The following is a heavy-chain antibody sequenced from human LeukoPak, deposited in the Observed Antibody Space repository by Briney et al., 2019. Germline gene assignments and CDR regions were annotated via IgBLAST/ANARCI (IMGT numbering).Heavy chain of an antibody. CDR1: GFTFSDYY. Sequence: GGSLRLSCAASGFTFSDYYMSWVRQAPGKGLEWVSVIYSGGSTYYADSVKGRFTISRDNSKNTLYLQMNSLRAEDTAVYYCARVGYDTDDAFDIWGQGTMVTVSS. J-gene: IGHJ3*02. CDR3: ARVGYDTDDAFDI. CDR2: IYSGGST. D-gene: IGHD3-9*01. V-gene: IGHV3-66*01.